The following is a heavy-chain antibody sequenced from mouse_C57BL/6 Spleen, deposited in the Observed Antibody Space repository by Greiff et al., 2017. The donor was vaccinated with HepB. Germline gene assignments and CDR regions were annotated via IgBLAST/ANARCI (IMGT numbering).Heavy chain of an antibody. CDR2: IDPANGNT. J-gene: IGHJ4*01. CDR1: GYNIKNTY. V-gene: IGHV14-3*01. CDR3: ARWGTTVVEGNYYAMGY. D-gene: IGHD1-1*01. Sequence: EVQLQQSVAELVRPGASVKLSCTASGYNIKNTYMHWVKQRPEQGLEWIGRIDPANGNTKYAPKFQGKATITADTSSNTAYLQLSSLTSEDTAIYYCARWGTTVVEGNYYAMGYWGQGTSVTVSS.